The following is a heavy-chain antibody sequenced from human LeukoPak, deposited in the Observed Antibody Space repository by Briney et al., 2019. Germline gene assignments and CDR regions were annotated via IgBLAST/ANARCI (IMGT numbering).Heavy chain of an antibody. J-gene: IGHJ4*02. CDR1: GFTVSSNY. V-gene: IGHV3-66*01. D-gene: IGHD3-22*01. CDR3: ARLYYYDSSGYYPLDY. CDR2: IYSGGST. Sequence: GGSLRLSCAASGFTVSSNYMSWVRQAPGKGLEWVSVIYSGGSTYYADSVKGRFTISRDNSKNTLYLQMNSLRAEDTAVYYCARLYYYDSSGYYPLDYWGQGTLVTVSS.